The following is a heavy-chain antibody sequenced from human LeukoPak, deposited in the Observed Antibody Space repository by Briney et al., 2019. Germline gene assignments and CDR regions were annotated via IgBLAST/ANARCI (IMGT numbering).Heavy chain of an antibody. Sequence: SETLSLTCTVSGVSISSSYWSWIRQPPGKGLEWIGYIYYSGSTNYNPSLKSRVTMSVDTSKNQFSLKLSSVTAADTAVYYCARGSPFSVFDYWGQGTLVTVSS. CDR1: GVSISSSY. V-gene: IGHV4-59*01. CDR2: IYYSGST. CDR3: ARGSPFSVFDY. J-gene: IGHJ4*02.